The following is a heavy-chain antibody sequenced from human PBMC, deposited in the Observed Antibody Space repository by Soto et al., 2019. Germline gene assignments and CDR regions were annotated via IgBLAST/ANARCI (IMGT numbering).Heavy chain of an antibody. CDR2: ISDDGNTK. D-gene: IGHD2-15*01. CDR3: AKDKGKRYFDY. CDR1: GLTFSRAG. J-gene: IGHJ4*02. V-gene: IGHV3-30*18. Sequence: SLRLSCAASGLTFSRAGMHWVRQAPGKGLEWVALISDDGNTKYYEDSVEGRFTISRDNSKNTLSLQMNSLRVEDTAVYYCAKDKGKRYFDYWGQGILVTVSS.